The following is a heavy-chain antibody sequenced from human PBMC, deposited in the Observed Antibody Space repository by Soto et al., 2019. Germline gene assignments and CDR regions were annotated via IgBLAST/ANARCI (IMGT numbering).Heavy chain of an antibody. CDR3: ARAYCSGGSCAHYYYCYMDV. J-gene: IGHJ6*03. CDR1: GGTFSSYT. CDR2: IIPILGIA. D-gene: IGHD2-15*01. V-gene: IGHV1-69*02. Sequence: QVQLVQSGAEVKKPGSSVKVSCKASGGTFSSYTISWVRQAPGQGLEWMGRIIPILGIANYAQKFQGRVTITADKSTSTAYMELSSLRSEDTAVYYCARAYCSGGSCAHYYYCYMDVWGKGTTVTVSS.